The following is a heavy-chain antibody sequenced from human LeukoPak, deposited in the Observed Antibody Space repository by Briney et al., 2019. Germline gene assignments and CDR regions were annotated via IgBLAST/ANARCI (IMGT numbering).Heavy chain of an antibody. V-gene: IGHV1-69*05. CDR1: GGTFSSYA. D-gene: IGHD1-26*01. CDR2: IIPIFGTA. Sequence: SVKDSCKASGGTFSSYAISWVRQAPGQGLEWMGRIIPIFGTANYAQKFQGRVTITTDESTSTAYMELSSLRSEDTAVYYCARGTHSGSYRDYWGQGTLVTVSS. CDR3: ARGTHSGSYRDY. J-gene: IGHJ4*02.